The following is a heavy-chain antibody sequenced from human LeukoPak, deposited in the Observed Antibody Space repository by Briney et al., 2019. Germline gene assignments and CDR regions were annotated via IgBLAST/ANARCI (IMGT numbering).Heavy chain of an antibody. CDR3: ARHPLTGGYDY. Sequence: SETLSLTCTVSGGSISSYYWSWIRQPPGKGLEWIGYIYTSGSTNYNPSLKSRDTISVDTSKNQFSLKLSSVTAADTAVYYCARHPLTGGYDYWGQGTLVTVSS. CDR2: IYTSGST. V-gene: IGHV4-4*09. D-gene: IGHD7-27*01. J-gene: IGHJ4*02. CDR1: GGSISSYY.